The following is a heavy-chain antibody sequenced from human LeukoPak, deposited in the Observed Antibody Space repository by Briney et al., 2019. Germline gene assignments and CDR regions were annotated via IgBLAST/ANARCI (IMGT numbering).Heavy chain of an antibody. J-gene: IGHJ4*02. CDR3: ARGDSSSWHPASDY. Sequence: GGSLRLSCAASGFTFSTYAMSWVRQAPGKGLEWVSALSGSGFDPYSADSVKGRFTISRDNSKNTLYLQMNSLRVEDTAVYYCARGDSSSWHPASDYWGQGTLVTVSS. D-gene: IGHD6-13*01. CDR2: LSGSGFDP. V-gene: IGHV3-23*01. CDR1: GFTFSTYA.